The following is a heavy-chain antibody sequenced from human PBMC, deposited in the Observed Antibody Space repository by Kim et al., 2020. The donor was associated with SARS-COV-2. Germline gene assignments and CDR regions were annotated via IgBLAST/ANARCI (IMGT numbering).Heavy chain of an antibody. CDR2: ISGSGGST. CDR1: GFTFSSYA. CDR3: AKSIRGGYSYGEYYFDY. Sequence: GGSLRLSCAASGFTFSSYAMSWVRQAPGKGLEWVSAISGSGGSTYYADSVKGRFTISRDNSKNTLYLQMNSLRAADTAVYYCAKSIRGGYSYGEYYFDYWGQGTLVTVSS. J-gene: IGHJ4*02. V-gene: IGHV3-23*01. D-gene: IGHD5-18*01.